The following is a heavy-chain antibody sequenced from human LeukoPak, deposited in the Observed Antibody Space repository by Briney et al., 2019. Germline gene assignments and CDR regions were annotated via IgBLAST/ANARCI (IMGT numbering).Heavy chain of an antibody. D-gene: IGHD5-18*01. Sequence: PGGSLRLSCAASGFTFSSYAMSWVRQAPGRGLEWVSAISGSGGSTYYADSVKGRFTISRDNSKNTLYLQMNSLRAEDTAVYYCAKDEVPYNVDTSFDYWGQGTLVTVSS. CDR3: AKDEVPYNVDTSFDY. J-gene: IGHJ4*02. V-gene: IGHV3-23*01. CDR2: ISGSGGST. CDR1: GFTFSSYA.